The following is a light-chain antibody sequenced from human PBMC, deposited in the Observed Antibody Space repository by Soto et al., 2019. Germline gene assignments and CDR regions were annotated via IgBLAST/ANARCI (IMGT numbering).Light chain of an antibody. V-gene: IGLV1-44*01. Sequence: QSVLTQPPSASGTPGQRVTISCSGSSSNVGGNPVNWYQHVPTTAPKLLIYGNNIRPSGVPDRFSGSKFATSAYLTISGLQAEDEAEYYCQSQDGSLSVSVFGGGTKLTVL. CDR3: QSQDGSLSVSV. J-gene: IGLJ3*02. CDR1: SSNVGGNP. CDR2: GNN.